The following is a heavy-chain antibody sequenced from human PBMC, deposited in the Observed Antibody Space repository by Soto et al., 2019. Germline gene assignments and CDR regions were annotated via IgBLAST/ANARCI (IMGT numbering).Heavy chain of an antibody. D-gene: IGHD2-15*01. CDR2: INHSGST. J-gene: IGHJ4*01. CDR1: GGSFSGYY. V-gene: IGHV4-34*01. CDR3: ARAAPRSCGGGSCYSGRAY. Sequence: QVQLQQWGAGLLKPSETLSLTCAVYGGSFSGYYWSWIRQPPGKGLEWIGEINHSGSTNYNPSLTSAVPIAVDTSQTHFSLKLSSVPAADTAVYYCARAAPRSCGGGSCYSGRAYWGHGTLVTVSS.